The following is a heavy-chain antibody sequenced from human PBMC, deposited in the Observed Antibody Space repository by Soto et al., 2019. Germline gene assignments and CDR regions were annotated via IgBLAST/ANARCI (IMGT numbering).Heavy chain of an antibody. CDR3: ASGSDTTVTTTDY. CDR1: GFTFSTYS. J-gene: IGHJ4*02. D-gene: IGHD4-4*01. V-gene: IGHV3-21*01. Sequence: PGGSLRLSCAACGFTFSTYSINWVRQAPGKGLEWVSSISSRGNYIYYADSMKGRFTISRDNAKNSLYLQMNSLRAEDTAVYYCASGSDTTVTTTDYLGQGTLVPVSS. CDR2: ISSRGNYI.